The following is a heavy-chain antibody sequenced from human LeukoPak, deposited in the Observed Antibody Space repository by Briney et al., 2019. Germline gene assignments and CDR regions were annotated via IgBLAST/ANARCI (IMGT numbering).Heavy chain of an antibody. CDR3: AKDAPGNIVVVPAANS. CDR1: GFTFTHYA. Sequence: PGGSLRLSCAASGFTFTHYAMSWVLQAPGKGLKLVSSISASGSSAYYADSVKGRFTISRDKSRNTVYLQMNSLRAEDTAVYYCAKDAPGNIVVVPAANSWGQGTLVAV. CDR2: ISASGSSA. D-gene: IGHD2-2*01. J-gene: IGHJ4*02. V-gene: IGHV3-23*01.